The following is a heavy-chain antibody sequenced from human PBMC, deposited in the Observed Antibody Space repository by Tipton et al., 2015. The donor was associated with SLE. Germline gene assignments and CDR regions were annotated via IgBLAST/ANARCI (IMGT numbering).Heavy chain of an antibody. J-gene: IGHJ4*02. V-gene: IGHV3-48*01. D-gene: IGHD2-21*02. CDR2: ISSSSSTI. Sequence: SLRLSCAASGFTFSSYSINWVRQAPGKGLEWVSYISSSSSTIYYADSVRGRFTISRDNAKNSLYLQMSSLRAEDTAVYYCARGQGVVVTPYFFDYWSQGTLVAVSS. CDR1: GFTFSSYS. CDR3: ARGQGVVVTPYFFDY.